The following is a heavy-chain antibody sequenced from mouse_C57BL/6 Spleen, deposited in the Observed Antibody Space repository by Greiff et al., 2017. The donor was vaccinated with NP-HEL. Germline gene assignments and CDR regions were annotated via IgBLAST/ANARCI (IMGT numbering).Heavy chain of an antibody. J-gene: IGHJ1*03. CDR1: GYSITSGYY. V-gene: IGHV3-6*01. CDR3: ARDMGPYYYGSSYDWYFDV. D-gene: IGHD1-1*01. CDR2: ISYDGSN. Sequence: ESGPGLVKPSQSLSLTCSVTGYSITSGYYWNWIRQFPGNKLEWMGYISYDGSNNYNPSLKNRISITRDTSKNQFFLKLNSVTTEDTATYYCARDMGPYYYGSSYDWYFDVWGTGTTVTVSS.